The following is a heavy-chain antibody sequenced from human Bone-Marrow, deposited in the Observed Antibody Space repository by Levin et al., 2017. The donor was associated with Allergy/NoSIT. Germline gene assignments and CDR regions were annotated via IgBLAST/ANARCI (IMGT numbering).Heavy chain of an antibody. D-gene: IGHD4-17*01. J-gene: IGHJ4*02. CDR2: ISSTSSYI. Sequence: GGSLRLSCAASGFTFSSYTMHWVRQAPGKGPEWVSFISSTSSYIDYADSLRGRFTISRDNAKNSLYLQMNSLRAEDTAVYYCAREPLYGACVRFDYWGQGTLVTVSS. CDR3: AREPLYGACVRFDY. CDR1: GFTFSSYT. V-gene: IGHV3-21*01.